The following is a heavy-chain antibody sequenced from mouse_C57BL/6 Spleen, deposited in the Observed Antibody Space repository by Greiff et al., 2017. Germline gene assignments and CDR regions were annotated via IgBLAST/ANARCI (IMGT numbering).Heavy chain of an antibody. CDR3: ARHGSSYFDY. CDR2: IYPGSGST. D-gene: IGHD1-1*01. Sequence: QVQLKESGAELVKPGASVKMSCKASGYTFTSYWITWVKQRPGQGLEWIGDIYPGSGSTNYNEKFKSKATLTVDTSSSTAYMQLSSLTSEDSAVYYCARHGSSYFDYWGQGTTLTVSS. V-gene: IGHV1-55*01. CDR1: GYTFTSYW. J-gene: IGHJ2*01.